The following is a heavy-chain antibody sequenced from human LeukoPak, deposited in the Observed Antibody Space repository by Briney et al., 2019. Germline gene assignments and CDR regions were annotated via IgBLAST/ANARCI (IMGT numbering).Heavy chain of an antibody. CDR2: INPDGGST. Sequence: ASVKVSCKASGYTFNNYAMNWVRQAPGQGLEWMGLINPDGGSTAYAHRFQGRVIMTRDTSTSTAYMDLSSLRSEDTAVYHCARAPRNSSTMLDFWGQGTLVTISS. V-gene: IGHV1-46*02. CDR1: GYTFNNYA. CDR3: ARAPRNSSTMLDF. J-gene: IGHJ4*02. D-gene: IGHD6-13*01.